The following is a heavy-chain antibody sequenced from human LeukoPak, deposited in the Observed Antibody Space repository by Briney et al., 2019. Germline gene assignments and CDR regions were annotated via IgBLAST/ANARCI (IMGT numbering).Heavy chain of an antibody. CDR1: GHSISSYY. D-gene: IGHD3-10*02. V-gene: IGHV4-59*01. Sequence: PSETLSLTRTVSGHSISSYYWSRLRQPPGKGLVWSGYIYYSGSTNYNPSLKSRVTISVDTSKNQFSLKVSSGTAADMAAYYFARDGSVFGEVDCWGQGSLVTVSS. CDR3: ARDGSVFGEVDC. J-gene: IGHJ4*02. CDR2: IYYSGST.